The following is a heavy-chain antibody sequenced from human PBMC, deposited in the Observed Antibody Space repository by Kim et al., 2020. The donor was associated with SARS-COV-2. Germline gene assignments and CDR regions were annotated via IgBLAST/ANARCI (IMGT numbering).Heavy chain of an antibody. CDR1: GYTFTGYY. V-gene: IGHV1-2*02. Sequence: ASVKVSCKASGYTFTGYYMHWVRQAPGQGLEWMGWINPNSGGTNYAQKFQGRVTMTRDTSISTAYMELSRLRSDDTAVYYCARAKEEVLRYFDWLPGDYFDYWGQGTLVTVSS. CDR2: INPNSGGT. J-gene: IGHJ4*02. D-gene: IGHD3-9*01. CDR3: ARAKEEVLRYFDWLPGDYFDY.